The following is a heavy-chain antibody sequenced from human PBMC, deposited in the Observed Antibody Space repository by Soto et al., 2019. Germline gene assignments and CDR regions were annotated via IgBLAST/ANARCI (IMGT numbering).Heavy chain of an antibody. D-gene: IGHD6-13*01. CDR2: INPNSGGT. V-gene: IGHV1-2*04. CDR1: GYTFTCYY. CDR3: AKTAQQLALDAFDI. Sequence: ASVKVSCKASGYTFTCYYMHWVRQAPGQGLEWMGWINPNSGGTNYAQKFQGWVTMTRDTSISTAYMELSKLRSDDTAVYYCAKTAQQLALDAFDIWGQGTMVTVSS. J-gene: IGHJ3*02.